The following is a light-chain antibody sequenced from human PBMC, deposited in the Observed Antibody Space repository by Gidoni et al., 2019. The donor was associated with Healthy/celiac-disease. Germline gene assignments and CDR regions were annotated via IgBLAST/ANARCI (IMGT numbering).Light chain of an antibody. J-gene: IGKJ1*01. CDR1: QSISSW. CDR3: QQYNSYSRT. CDR2: DAS. Sequence: DIQITQSPSTLSASVGDRVTITCRASQSISSWLALYQQKPGKAPKLLIYDASSLESGVPSRFSGSGSGTEFTLPISSLQPDDFATYYCQQYNSYSRTFGQGTKVEIK. V-gene: IGKV1-5*01.